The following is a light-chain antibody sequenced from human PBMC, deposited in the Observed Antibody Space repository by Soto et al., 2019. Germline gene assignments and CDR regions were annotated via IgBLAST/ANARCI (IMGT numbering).Light chain of an antibody. CDR2: NVS. J-gene: IGLJ2*01. V-gene: IGLV2-14*01. CDR1: SSDVGGNNY. CDR3: SSYTTSTTPVV. Sequence: QSALTQPASVSGSPGQSITISCTGTSSDVGGNNYVSWYQQHPGQAPKLLIYNVSDRPSGVSNRFSGSRSCNTAALTTSGLQAEDEADDYYSSYTTSTTPVVFGGGTKLTVL.